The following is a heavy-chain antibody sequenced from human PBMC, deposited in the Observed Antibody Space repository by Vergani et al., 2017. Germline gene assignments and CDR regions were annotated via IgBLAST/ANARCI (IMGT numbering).Heavy chain of an antibody. CDR1: GYTFTGYY. CDR3: ARLHCRSTSCLVTNWFDP. CDR2: INPNSGDT. D-gene: IGHD2-2*01. J-gene: IGHJ5*02. V-gene: IGHV1-2*02. Sequence: QVQLVQSGAEVKKPGASVKVSCKASGYTFTGYYIHWVRQAPGQGLEWMGWINPNSGDTNYAQKFQGRVTMTRDTSISTAYMELSRLRSDDTAVYYCARLHCRSTSCLVTNWFDPWGQGTLVTVSS.